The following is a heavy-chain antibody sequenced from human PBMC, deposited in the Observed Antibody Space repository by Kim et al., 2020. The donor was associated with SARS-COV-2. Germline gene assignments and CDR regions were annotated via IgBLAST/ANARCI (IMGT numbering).Heavy chain of an antibody. CDR3: ASMTTGDY. D-gene: IGHD4-17*01. J-gene: IGHJ4*02. CDR2: STI. V-gene: IGHV3-48*04. Sequence: STIYSADSVKGRFTISRDNAKNSLYLQMNSLRAEDTAVYYCASMTTGDYWGQGTLVTVSS.